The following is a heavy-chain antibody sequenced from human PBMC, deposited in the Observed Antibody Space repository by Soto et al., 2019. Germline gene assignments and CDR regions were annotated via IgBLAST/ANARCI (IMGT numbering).Heavy chain of an antibody. CDR2: IHYSGST. D-gene: IGHD4-17*01. Sequence: QVQLQESGPGLVRPSEALSLTCTVSGDSISSYYWSWIRQPPGKGLEWIGYIHYSGSTNYNPSLKCRVTMSVDTSKNQFSLKLSSVTAADTAVYYCARRARAPTTLFDYWGQGTLVTVSS. CDR3: ARRARAPTTLFDY. J-gene: IGHJ4*02. V-gene: IGHV4-59*01. CDR1: GDSISSYY.